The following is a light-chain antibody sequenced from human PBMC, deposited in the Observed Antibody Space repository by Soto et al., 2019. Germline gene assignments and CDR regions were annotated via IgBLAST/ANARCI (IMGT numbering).Light chain of an antibody. V-gene: IGKV3-15*01. CDR3: QQYNNWPPWT. Sequence: EIVMTQSPATLSVSPGERATLSCRASQSVSSNFAWYQQKPGQAPRLLIYGASTRATGIPARFSGSGSGTTFTPTTISLQAEDFAVYYCQQYNNWPPWTFGQGTKVEIK. CDR1: QSVSSN. J-gene: IGKJ1*01. CDR2: GAS.